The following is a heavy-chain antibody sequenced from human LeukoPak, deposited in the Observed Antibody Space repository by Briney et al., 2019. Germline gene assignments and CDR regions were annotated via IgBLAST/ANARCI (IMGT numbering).Heavy chain of an antibody. CDR2: ISSNGGST. CDR3: ARAGGSGSYYYYGMDV. Sequence: QAGGSLRLSCAASGFTFSSYVMHWVRQAPGKGLEYVSAISSNGGSTYYANSVKGRFTISRDNSKNTLYLQMGSLRAEDMAVYYCARAGGSGSYYYYGMDVWGQGTTVTVSS. J-gene: IGHJ6*02. D-gene: IGHD3-10*01. V-gene: IGHV3-64*01. CDR1: GFTFSSYV.